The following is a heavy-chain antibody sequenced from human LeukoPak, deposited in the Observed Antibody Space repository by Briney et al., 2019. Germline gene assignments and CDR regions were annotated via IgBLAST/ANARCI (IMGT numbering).Heavy chain of an antibody. CDR1: GFTFSSYS. CDR3: ARGTTAFDI. D-gene: IGHD1-1*01. J-gene: IGHJ3*02. CDR2: ISSSSNYI. V-gene: IGHV3-21*01. Sequence: GGSLRLSCAASGFTFSSYSMNWVRQAPGKGLEWVSSISSSSNYIYYADSVKGRFTISRDNAKNSLYLQMNSLRAENTAVYYCARGTTAFDIWAKGQWSPSLQ.